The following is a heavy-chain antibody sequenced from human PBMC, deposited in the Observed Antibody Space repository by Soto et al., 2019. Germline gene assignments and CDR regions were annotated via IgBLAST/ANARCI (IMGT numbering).Heavy chain of an antibody. J-gene: IGHJ2*01. CDR3: AKDKQVAYCGGVCSHWYFDL. V-gene: IGHV3-9*01. CDR1: GFTFDDYA. D-gene: IGHD2-21*02. Sequence: EVQLVESGGGLVQPGRSLRLSCAASGFTFDDYAMHWVRQAPGKGLEWVSGISWNSGSIGYADSVKGRITISRDNDTNSLYLQQNSLRAEDTALYYCAKDKQVAYCGGVCSHWYFDLWGRGTLVTVSS. CDR2: ISWNSGSI.